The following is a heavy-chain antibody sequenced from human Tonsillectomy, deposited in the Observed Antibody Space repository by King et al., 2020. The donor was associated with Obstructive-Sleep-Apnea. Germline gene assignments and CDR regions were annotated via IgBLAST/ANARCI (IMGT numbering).Heavy chain of an antibody. CDR2: IKEDGSEK. J-gene: IGHJ5*02. Sequence: VQLVESGGGLVQPGGSLRLSCAASGFTFSSYWMSCVRQAPGKGLEWGANIKEDGSEKYYVDSVKGRFTISRDNAKNSLYLQMNSLRADDTAVYYCARAVASNWFDPWGQGTLVTVSS. V-gene: IGHV3-7*01. CDR1: GFTFSSYW. CDR3: ARAVASNWFDP.